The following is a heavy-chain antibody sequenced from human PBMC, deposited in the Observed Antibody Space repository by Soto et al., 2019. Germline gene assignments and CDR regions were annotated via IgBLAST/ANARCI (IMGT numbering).Heavy chain of an antibody. J-gene: IGHJ4*02. Sequence: ASVKVSCKASGGTFSSYAISWVRQAPGQGLEWMGGIIPILGTANYAQKFQGRVTITADESTSTAYMELSSLRSEDTAVYYCASYYYGSGSYAPFDYWGQGTLVTVSS. CDR3: ASYYYGSGSYAPFDY. CDR1: GGTFSSYA. CDR2: IIPILGTA. V-gene: IGHV1-69*13. D-gene: IGHD3-10*01.